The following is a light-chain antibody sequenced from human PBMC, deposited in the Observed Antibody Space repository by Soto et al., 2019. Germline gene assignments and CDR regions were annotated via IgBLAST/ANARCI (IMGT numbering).Light chain of an antibody. Sequence: EIVLTHSPGTLSFSPWERATLSFRASQSVSSSYLAWYQQKPGQAPRLLIYGASSRATGIPDRFSGSGSGTDFTLTISRLEPEDFAVYYCQQYGSYFGGGTKVDIK. J-gene: IGKJ4*01. CDR2: GAS. CDR1: QSVSSSY. CDR3: QQYGSY. V-gene: IGKV3-20*01.